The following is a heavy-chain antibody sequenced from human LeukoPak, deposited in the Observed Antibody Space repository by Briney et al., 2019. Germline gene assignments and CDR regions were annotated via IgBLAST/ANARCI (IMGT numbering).Heavy chain of an antibody. CDR2: ITSRSDI. V-gene: IGHV3-21*01. J-gene: IGHJ4*02. CDR3: VRDPAPEDN. Sequence: GGSLRLSCAASGFTFSTYTMNWVRQAPGKGLEWVSSITSRSDIYYADSVRGRFTISRDNAKNSLYLQMNSLRAEDTAVYYCVRDPAPEDNWGQGTLVTVSS. D-gene: IGHD1-14*01. CDR1: GFTFSTYT.